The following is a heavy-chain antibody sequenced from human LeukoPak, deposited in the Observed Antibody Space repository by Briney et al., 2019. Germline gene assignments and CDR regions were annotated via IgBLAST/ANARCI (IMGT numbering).Heavy chain of an antibody. Sequence: PGGSLRLSCTASGFTFSSYAMSWVRQAPAKGLEWVSAIIDSGGRTYYADSVKGRFTISRDNSKNTLYLQMNSLRGDDTAIYYCAKEYSRASFADYWGQGTLVTVSS. V-gene: IGHV3-23*01. CDR3: AKEYSRASFADY. J-gene: IGHJ4*02. CDR1: GFTFSSYA. CDR2: IIDSGGRT. D-gene: IGHD3-22*01.